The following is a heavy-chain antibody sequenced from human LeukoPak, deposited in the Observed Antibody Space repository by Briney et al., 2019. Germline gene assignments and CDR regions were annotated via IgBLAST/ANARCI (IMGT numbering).Heavy chain of an antibody. V-gene: IGHV4-59*01. CDR2: IYYSGTT. J-gene: IGHJ4*02. CDR3: ARGVYIAAAQYGY. D-gene: IGHD6-13*01. Sequence: PSETLSLTCTVYGASITSYYWSWIRQPPGKGLEWIGYIYYSGTTNYNPSLKSRVTISVDTSKNQFSLKLSSVTAADTAVYYCARGVYIAAAQYGYWGQGTLVTVSS. CDR1: GASITSYY.